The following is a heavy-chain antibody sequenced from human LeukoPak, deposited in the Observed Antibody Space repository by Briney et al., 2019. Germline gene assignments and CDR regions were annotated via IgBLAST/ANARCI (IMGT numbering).Heavy chain of an antibody. Sequence: GGSLRLSCAASGFTFSAFWMHWVRQAPGKGLVWVSRINSDGSSTTYADSVKGRFSVSRDNAKNTLYLQMDSLRAEDSAVYYCARGLVHDTSGYYSDYWGQGILVTVSS. CDR2: INSDGSST. V-gene: IGHV3-74*01. CDR1: GFTFSAFW. J-gene: IGHJ4*02. CDR3: ARGLVHDTSGYYSDY. D-gene: IGHD3-22*01.